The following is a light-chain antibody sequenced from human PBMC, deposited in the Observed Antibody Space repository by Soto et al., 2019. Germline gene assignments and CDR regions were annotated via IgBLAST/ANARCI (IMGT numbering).Light chain of an antibody. CDR3: QQYASSPLT. J-gene: IGKJ4*01. Sequence: EIVLTQSPGTLSLSPGERATLSCRASQSIDFNYLAWYQHKPGQAPRLLIDGASSRATGIPDRVSGSGSGTDFPLTSRRLDPEDLAVYYCQQYASSPLTFGGGTKVEIK. CDR2: GAS. CDR1: QSIDFNY. V-gene: IGKV3-20*01.